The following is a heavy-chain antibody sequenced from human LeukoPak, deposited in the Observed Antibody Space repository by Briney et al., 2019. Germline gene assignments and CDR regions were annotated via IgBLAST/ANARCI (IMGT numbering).Heavy chain of an antibody. Sequence: SETLSLTCAVYGGSFGGYSWNWIRQPPGKGLEWIGSIYYSGSTYYNPSLKSRVTISVDTSKNQFSLKLSSVTAADTAVYYCASISRITIFGVVIPSGWFDPWGQGTLVTVSS. D-gene: IGHD3-3*01. CDR3: ASISRITIFGVVIPSGWFDP. V-gene: IGHV4-34*01. J-gene: IGHJ5*02. CDR1: GGSFGGYS. CDR2: IYYSGST.